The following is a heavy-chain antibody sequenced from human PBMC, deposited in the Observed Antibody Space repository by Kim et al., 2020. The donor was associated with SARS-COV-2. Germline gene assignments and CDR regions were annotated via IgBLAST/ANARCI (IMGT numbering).Heavy chain of an antibody. Sequence: SETLSLTCAVYGGSFSGYYWSWIRQPPGKGLEWIGEINHSGSTNYNPSLKSRVTISVDTSKNQFSLKLSSVTAADTAVYYCAILGREYYFDYWGQGTLVTVSS. CDR2: INHSGST. V-gene: IGHV4-34*01. J-gene: IGHJ4*02. CDR1: GGSFSGYY. D-gene: IGHD3-10*01. CDR3: AILGREYYFDY.